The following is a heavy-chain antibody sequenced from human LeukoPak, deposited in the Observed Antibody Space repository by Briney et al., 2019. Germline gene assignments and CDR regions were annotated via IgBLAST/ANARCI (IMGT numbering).Heavy chain of an antibody. Sequence: KSGGSLRLSCVASGFTLSSHSMNWVRQAPGKGLEWVSSISSTSDYIHYANSLKGRFTISRDNAKNSLYLQMNSLRAEDTAVYYCARDPRTSGWFRNTYFFYYMDAWGKGTTVTVSS. CDR1: GFTLSSHS. V-gene: IGHV3-21*06. CDR2: ISSTSDYI. D-gene: IGHD6-19*01. J-gene: IGHJ6*03. CDR3: ARDPRTSGWFRNTYFFYYMDA.